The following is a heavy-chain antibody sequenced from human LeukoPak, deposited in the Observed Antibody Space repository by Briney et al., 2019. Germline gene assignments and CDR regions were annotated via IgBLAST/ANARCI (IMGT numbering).Heavy chain of an antibody. CDR1: GYSFTNYW. J-gene: IGHJ4*02. CDR2: IYPGDSDT. CDR3: AKLSSGYYSTPFDY. V-gene: IGHV5-51*01. D-gene: IGHD3-22*01. Sequence: GESLKSSCKGSGYSFTNYWIGWVRQMPGKSLEWMGIIYPGDSDTKYSPSFQGQVTISADKSISTAYLQWTSLKASDTAMFYCAKLSSGYYSTPFDYWGQGTLVTVSS.